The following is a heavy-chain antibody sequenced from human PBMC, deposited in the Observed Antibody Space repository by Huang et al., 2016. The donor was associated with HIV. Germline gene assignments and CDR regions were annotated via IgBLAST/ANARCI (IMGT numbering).Heavy chain of an antibody. V-gene: IGHV5-51*01. CDR1: GYTFNGYW. Sequence: EVQLVQSGAVVKKPGESLKISCKGSGYTFNGYWIGWVRQMPGKGLEWMRIIYPGDSDTTYSPSFQGQVTISADKSISTAYLQWSGLKASDTAMYYCARQGVGDFVVEPTGLGAFDIWGQGTMVTVSS. J-gene: IGHJ3*02. CDR2: IYPGDSDT. D-gene: IGHD2-2*01. CDR3: ARQGVGDFVVEPTGLGAFDI.